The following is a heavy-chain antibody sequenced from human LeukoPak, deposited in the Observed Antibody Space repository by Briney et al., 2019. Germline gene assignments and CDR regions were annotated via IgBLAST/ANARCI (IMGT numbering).Heavy chain of an antibody. Sequence: KAGGSLRLSCAASGFTFSSYAMSWVRQAPGKGLEWVSAISGSGGSTYYADSVKGRFTISRDNAKNTLYLQMNSLRAEDTAVYYWAKDPRDGYHPPHFDYWGQGTLVTVSS. V-gene: IGHV3-23*01. D-gene: IGHD5-24*01. CDR1: GFTFSSYA. CDR3: AKDPRDGYHPPHFDY. CDR2: ISGSGGST. J-gene: IGHJ4*02.